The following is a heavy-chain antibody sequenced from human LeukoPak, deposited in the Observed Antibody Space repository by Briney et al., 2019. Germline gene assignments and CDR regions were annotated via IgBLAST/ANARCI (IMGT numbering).Heavy chain of an antibody. V-gene: IGHV4-30-4*01. Sequence: PSETPSLTCAVYGGSFSGYYWSWIRQPPGKGLEWIGYIYYSGSTYYNPSLKSRVTISVDTSKNQFSLKLSSVTAADTAAYYCARDLYYGGNSGAFDIWGQGTMVTVSS. CDR2: IYYSGST. CDR1: GGSFSGYY. CDR3: ARDLYYGGNSGAFDI. J-gene: IGHJ3*02. D-gene: IGHD4-23*01.